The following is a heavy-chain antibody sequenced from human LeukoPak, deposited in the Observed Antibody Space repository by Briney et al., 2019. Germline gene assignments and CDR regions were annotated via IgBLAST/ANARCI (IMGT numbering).Heavy chain of an antibody. J-gene: IGHJ5*02. CDR2: MNPNSGNT. Sequence: ASVKVSCKASGYTFTSYGINWVRQATGQGLEWMGWMNPNSGNTGYAQKFQGRVTMTRNTSISTAYMELSSLRSEDTAVYYCARGNDFWSGYYRTYGWFDPWGQGTLVTVSS. V-gene: IGHV1-8*02. CDR3: ARGNDFWSGYYRTYGWFDP. D-gene: IGHD3-3*01. CDR1: GYTFTSYG.